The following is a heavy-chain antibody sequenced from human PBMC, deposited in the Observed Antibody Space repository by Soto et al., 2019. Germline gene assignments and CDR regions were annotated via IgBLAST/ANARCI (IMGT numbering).Heavy chain of an antibody. V-gene: IGHV1-18*01. Sequence: ASVKVSCKASGYTFTRFGINWVRQAPGQGLEWMGWTSANTGNTNYAQKFQGRVTMTIDTSSTTAFMELRSLRSDDTAVYYCARGDSITDENWGQGTLVTVSS. D-gene: IGHD3-22*01. CDR1: GYTFTRFG. CDR2: TSANTGNT. J-gene: IGHJ4*02. CDR3: ARGDSITDEN.